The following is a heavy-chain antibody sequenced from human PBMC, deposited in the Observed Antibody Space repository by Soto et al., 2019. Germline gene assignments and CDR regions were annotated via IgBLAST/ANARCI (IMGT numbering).Heavy chain of an antibody. CDR3: ARVAYSRFEYFFDS. J-gene: IGHJ4*02. V-gene: IGHV4-30-2*01. Sequence: SETLYVTGAVSGASISSGDYSWSWVRQPPGKGLEWIGHIHHGGTPYYKASLKSRVTISQDRSKNQFSLSLSSVTAADTAMYFCARVAYSRFEYFFDSWGQGILVTVSS. CDR1: GASISSGDYS. D-gene: IGHD3-9*01. CDR2: IHHGGTP.